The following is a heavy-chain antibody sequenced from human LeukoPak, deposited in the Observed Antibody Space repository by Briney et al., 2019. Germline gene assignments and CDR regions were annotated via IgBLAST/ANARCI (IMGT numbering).Heavy chain of an antibody. D-gene: IGHD3-10*01. V-gene: IGHV1-69*04. J-gene: IGHJ5*02. CDR1: GGTFSSYA. CDR2: IIPILGIA. CDR3: AREPRYYYGSGSYPSLNNWFDP. Sequence: EASVKVSCKASGGTFSSYAISWVRQAPGQGLEWMGRIIPILGIANYAQKFQGRVTITADKSTSTAYMELSSLRSEDTAVYYCAREPRYYYGSGSYPSLNNWFDPWGQGTLVTVSS.